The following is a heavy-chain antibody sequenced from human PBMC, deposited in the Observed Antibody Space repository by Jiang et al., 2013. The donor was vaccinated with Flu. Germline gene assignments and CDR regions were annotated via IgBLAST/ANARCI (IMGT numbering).Heavy chain of an antibody. CDR3: ARGGYDSSGYYYGYYYYYMDV. Sequence: QTLSLTCAISGDSVSSNSAAWNWIRQSPSRGLEWLGRTYYRSKWYNDYAVSVKSRITINPDTSKNQFSLQLNSVTPEDTAVYYCARGGYDSSGYYYGYYYYYMDVVGQRDHGHR. CDR1: GDSVSSNSAA. CDR2: TYYRSKWYN. J-gene: IGHJ6*03. D-gene: IGHD3-22*01. V-gene: IGHV6-1*01.